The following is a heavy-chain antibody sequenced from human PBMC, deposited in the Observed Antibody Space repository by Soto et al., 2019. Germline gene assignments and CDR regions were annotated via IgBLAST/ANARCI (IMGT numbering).Heavy chain of an antibody. J-gene: IGHJ5*02. CDR2: MNPNSGNT. CDR1: GYTFTSYD. D-gene: IGHD2-15*01. V-gene: IGHV1-8*01. Sequence: ASVKVSCKASGYTFTSYDINWVRQATGQGLEWMGWMNPNSGNTGYAQKFQGRVTMTRNTSISTAYMELSSLRSEDTAVYYCARGGPYCSGGSCSGGFGFDPWGQGTLVTVSS. CDR3: ARGGPYCSGGSCSGGFGFDP.